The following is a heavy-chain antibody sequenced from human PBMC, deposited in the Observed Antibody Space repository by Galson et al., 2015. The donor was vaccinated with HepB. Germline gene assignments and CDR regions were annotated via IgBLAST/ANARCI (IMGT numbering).Heavy chain of an antibody. V-gene: IGHV3-23*01. J-gene: IGHJ4*02. CDR3: AKWGATRRYYFDY. Sequence: SLRLSCAASGFTFSSHAMSWVRQAPGKGLEWVSAISGSGGSTYYADSVKGRFTISRDNSKNTLYLQMNSLRAEDTAVYYCAKWGATRRYYFDYWGQGTLVTVSS. CDR1: GFTFSSHA. D-gene: IGHD3-16*01. CDR2: ISGSGGST.